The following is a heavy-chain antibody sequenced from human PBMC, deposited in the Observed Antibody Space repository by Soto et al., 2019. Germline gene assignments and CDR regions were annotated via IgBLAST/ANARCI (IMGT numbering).Heavy chain of an antibody. V-gene: IGHV4-59*01. D-gene: IGHD1-7*01. CDR1: GGSISSYY. Sequence: SETLSLTCTVSGGSISSYYWSWIRQPPGKGLEWIGYIYYSGSTNYNPSLKCRVTISVDTSKNQFSLELSSVTAADTAVYYCARDPGITATTSPLWGQGTTVTVSS. CDR3: ARDPGITATTSPL. CDR2: IYYSGST. J-gene: IGHJ6*02.